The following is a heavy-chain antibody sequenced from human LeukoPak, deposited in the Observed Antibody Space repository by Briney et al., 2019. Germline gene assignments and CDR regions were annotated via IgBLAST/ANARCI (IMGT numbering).Heavy chain of an antibody. CDR1: GGSISNKY. J-gene: IGHJ5*02. Sequence: KASETLSLTCTVSGGSISNKYWSWIRQPPGKGLEWIGYIYYSGSTNYNPSLKSRVTISVDTSKNQFSLKLSSVTAADTAVYYCARDWRYFDWHNWFDPWGQGTLVTVSS. D-gene: IGHD3-9*01. V-gene: IGHV4-59*01. CDR3: ARDWRYFDWHNWFDP. CDR2: IYYSGST.